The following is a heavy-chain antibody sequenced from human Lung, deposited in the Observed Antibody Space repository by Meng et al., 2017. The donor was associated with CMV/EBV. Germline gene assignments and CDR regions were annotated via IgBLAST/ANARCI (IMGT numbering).Heavy chain of an antibody. J-gene: IGHJ4*02. CDR1: GFTFSSCS. CDR2: ISHSSTYI. Sequence: SCEASGFTFSSCSMNWVRQAPGKGLEWVSSISHSSTYIYYAESLKGRFTISRDNAKNSLYLQMNGLRAEDTAVYYCARDQSMVRGLDYWGQGTLVTVSS. V-gene: IGHV3-21*01. D-gene: IGHD3-10*01. CDR3: ARDQSMVRGLDY.